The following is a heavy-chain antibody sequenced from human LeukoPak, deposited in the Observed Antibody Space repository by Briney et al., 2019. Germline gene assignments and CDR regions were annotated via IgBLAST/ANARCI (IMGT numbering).Heavy chain of an antibody. CDR2: ISYDGSNK. D-gene: IGHD3-3*01. CDR3: ARQKRGFGVVAGFKYYYGMDV. Sequence: PGGSLRLSCAASGFTFSGYPIHWVRQAPGKGLEWVAVISYDGSNKYYADSVKGRFTISRDNSKNTLYLQMNSLRAEDTAVYYCARQKRGFGVVAGFKYYYGMDVWGQGTTVTVSS. V-gene: IGHV3-30*14. J-gene: IGHJ6*02. CDR1: GFTFSGYP.